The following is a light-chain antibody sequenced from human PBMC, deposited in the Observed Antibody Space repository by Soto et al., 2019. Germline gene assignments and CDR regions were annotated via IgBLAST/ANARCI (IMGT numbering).Light chain of an antibody. CDR1: QDVRYNQ. Sequence: EIVLTQSPGTLSLSRGERVTLSCRASQDVRYNQVGWYQQLPGQAPRLLIYGATGRATGIPDRFSGSGSGTDFTLTINGPEPEDFAVYYCQQYGSSPWTFGQGTKVDIK. V-gene: IGKV3-20*01. J-gene: IGKJ1*01. CDR3: QQYGSSPWT. CDR2: GAT.